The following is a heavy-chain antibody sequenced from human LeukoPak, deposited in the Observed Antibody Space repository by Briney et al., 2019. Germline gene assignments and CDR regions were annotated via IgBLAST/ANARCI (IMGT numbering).Heavy chain of an antibody. CDR1: GGSISTSY. CDR2: IYYSGST. D-gene: IGHD1-26*01. Sequence: SETLSLTCTVSGGSISTSYWSWIRHPPGKGLEWIGYIYYSGSTNYNPSLKSRVTISVDTSKNQFSLRLSSVTAADTAVYYCARGSVGASTDYYYYYMDVWGKGTTVTVSS. J-gene: IGHJ6*03. V-gene: IGHV4-59*01. CDR3: ARGSVGASTDYYYYYMDV.